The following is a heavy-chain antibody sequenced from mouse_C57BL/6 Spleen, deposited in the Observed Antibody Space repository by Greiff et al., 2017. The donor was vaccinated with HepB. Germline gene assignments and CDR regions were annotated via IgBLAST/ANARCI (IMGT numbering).Heavy chain of an antibody. CDR2: FDAEDGET. Sequence: EVQLQQSGAELVKPGASVKFSCTASGFNIKDYYMHWVQQRTEQGLEWSGRFDAEDGETKYAPKFQRKATITADTSSNTAYLQHSSLTSEDTAVYYSATLIYDDYDFDDWGQGTTLTVSS. CDR1: GFNIKDYY. CDR3: ATLIYDDYDFDD. V-gene: IGHV14-2*01. D-gene: IGHD2-4*01. J-gene: IGHJ2*01.